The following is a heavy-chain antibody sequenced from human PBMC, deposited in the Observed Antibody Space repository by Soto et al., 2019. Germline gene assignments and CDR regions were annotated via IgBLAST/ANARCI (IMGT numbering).Heavy chain of an antibody. Sequence: EVQLVESGEGLVQPGGSLRLSCAASGFTFSSHVMHWVRQAPGKGLEYVSRISSNGASTYYADSVKGRFTISRDNSKKTLYLQMGSLRAEDMAVYYGARSGHYDDTSCHPGAFDSWCQGAMITVSS. CDR1: GFTFSSHV. CDR3: ARSGHYDDTSCHPGAFDS. CDR2: ISSNGAST. V-gene: IGHV3-64*02. J-gene: IGHJ3*02. D-gene: IGHD3-22*01.